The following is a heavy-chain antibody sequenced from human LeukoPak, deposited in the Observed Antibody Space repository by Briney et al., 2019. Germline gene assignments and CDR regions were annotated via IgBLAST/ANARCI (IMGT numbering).Heavy chain of an antibody. V-gene: IGHV4-30-4*01. D-gene: IGHD2-21*01. Sequence: SQTLSLTCTVSGGSISSGDYYWSWIRQPPGKGLEWIGYIYYSGSTYYNPSLKSRVTISGDTSKNQFSLKPSSVTAADTAVYYCARGSPLAGVVMDVWGQGTTVTVSS. CDR1: GGSISSGDYY. CDR2: IYYSGST. J-gene: IGHJ6*02. CDR3: ARGSPLAGVVMDV.